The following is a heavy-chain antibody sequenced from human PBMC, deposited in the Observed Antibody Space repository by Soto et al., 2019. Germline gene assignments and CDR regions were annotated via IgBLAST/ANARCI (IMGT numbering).Heavy chain of an antibody. J-gene: IGHJ4*02. CDR1: GGYFSGYY. V-gene: IGHV4-34*01. D-gene: IGHD1-1*01. CDR3: ARSRVHKHEGDY. CDR2: INHSGST. Sequence: QVQLQQWGAGRLKPSETLSLTCAVYGGYFSGYYWSWIRQPPGKGLEWIGEINHSGSTNYNPSLKSRVTISVYTSKKQFTLKLSSVTAADTAVYYCARSRVHKHEGDYWGQGTLVTVSS.